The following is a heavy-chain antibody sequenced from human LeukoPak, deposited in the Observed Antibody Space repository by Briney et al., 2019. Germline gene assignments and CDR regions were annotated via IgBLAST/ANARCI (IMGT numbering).Heavy chain of an antibody. CDR3: ATDTATEARHI. J-gene: IGHJ3*02. CDR1: GLTFSNAW. CDR2: IRSKTDGGTT. D-gene: IGHD2-21*02. Sequence: GGSLRLSCVASGLTFSNAWMTWVRQGPGKGLEWVGLIRSKTDGGTTDYAAPLKDRFTILRDDSKSTLFLQMNSLKADDTAVFYCATDTATEARHIWGQGTTVTVSS. V-gene: IGHV3-15*01.